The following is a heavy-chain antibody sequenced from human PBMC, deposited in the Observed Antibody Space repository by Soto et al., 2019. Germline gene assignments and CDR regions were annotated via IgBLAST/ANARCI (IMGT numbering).Heavy chain of an antibody. D-gene: IGHD2-2*01. Sequence: EVQLVESGGGLVQPGGSLRLSCAASGFTFSSYSMNWVRQAPGKGLEWVSYISSSSSTIYYADSVKGRFTISRDNAKNSLYLQMNSLRAEDTAVYYCARESLYCSSTSCPGPNWFDPWGQGTLVTVSS. CDR2: ISSSSSTI. CDR3: ARESLYCSSTSCPGPNWFDP. V-gene: IGHV3-48*01. J-gene: IGHJ5*02. CDR1: GFTFSSYS.